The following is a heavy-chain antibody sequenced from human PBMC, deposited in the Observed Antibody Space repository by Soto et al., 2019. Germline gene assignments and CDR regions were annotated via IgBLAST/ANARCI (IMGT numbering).Heavy chain of an antibody. CDR2: IKQDGSEK. V-gene: IGHV3-7*05. CDR3: ASHVRYYYGSGSARDY. J-gene: IGHJ4*02. D-gene: IGHD3-10*01. CDR1: GFTFSSYW. Sequence: GGSLRLSCAASGFTFSSYWMSWVRQAPGKGLEWVANIKQDGSEKYYVDSVKGRFTISRDNAKNSLYLQMNGLRAEDTAVYYCASHVRYYYGSGSARDYWGQGTLVTVSS.